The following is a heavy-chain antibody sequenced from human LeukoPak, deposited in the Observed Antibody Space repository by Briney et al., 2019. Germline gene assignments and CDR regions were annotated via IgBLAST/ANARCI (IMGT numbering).Heavy chain of an antibody. V-gene: IGHV4-34*01. CDR3: ARLSLLPQHITMVRGVHP. Sequence: SETLSLTCAVYGGSFSGYYWTWIRQPPGKGPEWIGEINHSGSTNYNPSLKSRVTISVDTSKNHLSLKLNSVTAADTAVYYCARLSLLPQHITMVRGVHPWGQGTLVTVSS. J-gene: IGHJ5*02. CDR2: INHSGST. D-gene: IGHD3-10*01. CDR1: GGSFSGYY.